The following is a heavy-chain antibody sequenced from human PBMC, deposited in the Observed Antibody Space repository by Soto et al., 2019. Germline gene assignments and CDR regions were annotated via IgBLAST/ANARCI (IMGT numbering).Heavy chain of an antibody. D-gene: IGHD3-22*01. CDR1: GYTFTGYY. V-gene: IGHV1-2*02. Sequence: ASVKVSCKASGYTFTGYYMHWVRQAPGQGLEWMGWINPNSGGTNYAQKFQGRVTMTRDTSISTAYMELSRLRSDDTAVYYCARATYYYDSIGYYPPPPNSTDIPGPATMGT. CDR2: INPNSGGT. CDR3: ARATYYYDSIGYYPPPPNSTDI. J-gene: IGHJ3*02.